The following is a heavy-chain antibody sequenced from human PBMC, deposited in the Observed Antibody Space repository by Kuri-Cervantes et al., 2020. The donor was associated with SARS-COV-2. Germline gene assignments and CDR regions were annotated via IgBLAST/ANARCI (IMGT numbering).Heavy chain of an antibody. CDR2: IKHDGSET. V-gene: IGHV3-7*01. CDR1: GLTFSSSW. CDR3: ARDRVYFDY. J-gene: IGHJ4*02. Sequence: GGSLRLSCGASGLTFSSSWMSWVRQAPGKGLEWVANIKHDGSETHYVDSVKGRFTISRDNAKNSLYLQMNSLRAEDTAVYYCARDRVYFDYWGQGTLVTVSS.